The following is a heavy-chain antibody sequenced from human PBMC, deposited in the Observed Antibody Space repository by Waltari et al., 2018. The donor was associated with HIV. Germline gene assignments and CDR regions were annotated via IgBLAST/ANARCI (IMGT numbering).Heavy chain of an antibody. D-gene: IGHD2-15*01. CDR2: IIPILGIA. Sequence: QVQLVQSGAEVKKPGSSVKVSCKASGGTFSSYAISWVRQAPGKGLEWMGRIIPILGIANYAQKFQGRVTITADKSTSTAYMELSSLRSEDTAVYYCARLPRTEEWWSTLDALDIWGQGTMVTVSS. CDR3: ARLPRTEEWWSTLDALDI. CDR1: GGTFSSYA. V-gene: IGHV1-69*04. J-gene: IGHJ3*02.